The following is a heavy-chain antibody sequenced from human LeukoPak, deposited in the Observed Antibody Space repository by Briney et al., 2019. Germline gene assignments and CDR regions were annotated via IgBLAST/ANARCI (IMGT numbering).Heavy chain of an antibody. CDR2: MYLSGST. D-gene: IGHD3-22*01. J-gene: IGHJ5*02. V-gene: IGHV4-39*07. CDR3: TRGYYPFDP. Sequence: SETLSLTCTVTGGSISSSNYYWGWIRQPPGKGLEWIGNMYLSGSTYYNPSLESRVTISLDTSKNQFSLKLSSVTAADTAVYYCTRGYYPFDPWGQGTLVTVSS. CDR1: GGSISSSNYY.